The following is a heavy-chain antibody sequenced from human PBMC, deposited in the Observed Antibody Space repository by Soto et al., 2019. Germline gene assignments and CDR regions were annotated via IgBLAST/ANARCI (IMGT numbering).Heavy chain of an antibody. J-gene: IGHJ6*03. Sequence: SETLSLTCAVSSGSISSSNWWSWVRQTPGKGLEWIGEIYHSGSTNYNPSLKSRVTISVDKSKNQFSLKLSSVTAADTAVYYCARSIVVVPAAMMGTYYYYYYMDVWGKGTTVTVSS. V-gene: IGHV4-4*02. D-gene: IGHD2-2*01. CDR2: IYHSGST. CDR3: ARSIVVVPAAMMGTYYYYYYMDV. CDR1: SGSISSSNW.